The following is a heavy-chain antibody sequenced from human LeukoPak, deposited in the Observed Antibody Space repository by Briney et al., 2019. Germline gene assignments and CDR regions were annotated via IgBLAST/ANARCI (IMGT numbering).Heavy chain of an antibody. J-gene: IGHJ4*02. CDR2: IYYSGST. D-gene: IGHD6-19*01. CDR1: GGSISSGDYY. V-gene: IGHV4-30-4*01. CDR3: ARALAVASTAFDY. Sequence: SQTLSLTCTVSGGSISSGDYYWSWLRQPPGKGLEWIGYIYYSGSTYYNPSLKSRVTISVDTSKNQFSLKLSSVTAADTAVYYCARALAVASTAFDYWGQGTLVTVSS.